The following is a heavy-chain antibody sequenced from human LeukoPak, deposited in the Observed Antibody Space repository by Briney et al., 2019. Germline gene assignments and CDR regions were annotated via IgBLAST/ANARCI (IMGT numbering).Heavy chain of an antibody. V-gene: IGHV4-30-4*01. CDR2: IFYLGNT. D-gene: IGHD2/OR15-2a*01. J-gene: IGHJ5*02. Sequence: WIGYIFYLGNTYYNPSLRSRVSISVNTFQNQFSLKLTAVTAADTAVYYCARKYPDHWFDPWGQGTLVTVSS. CDR3: ARKYPDHWFDP.